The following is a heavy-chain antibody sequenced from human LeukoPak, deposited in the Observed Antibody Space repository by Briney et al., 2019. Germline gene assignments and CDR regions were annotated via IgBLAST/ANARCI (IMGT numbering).Heavy chain of an antibody. Sequence: LRLSCAASGFTFSSYSMNWIRQPPGKGLEWIGYIYYSGSTYYNPSLKSRVTISVDTSKNQFSLKLSSVTAADTAVYYCASALDSSNWFDPWGQGTLVTVSS. J-gene: IGHJ5*02. D-gene: IGHD6-13*01. CDR2: IYYSGST. CDR1: GFTFSSYS. V-gene: IGHV4-30-4*08. CDR3: ASALDSSNWFDP.